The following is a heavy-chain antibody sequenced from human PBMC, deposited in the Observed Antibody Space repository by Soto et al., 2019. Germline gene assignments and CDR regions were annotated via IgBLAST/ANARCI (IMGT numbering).Heavy chain of an antibody. V-gene: IGHV4-61*01. Sequence: QVQLQESGPGLVKPSETLSLTCTVSGGSVSSGSYYWSWIRQPPGKGLEWIGYIYYSGSTNYNPSLKSRVTISVDTSKNQFSLKLSSVTAADTAVYYCARTSRRYYDSSDIDYWGQGTLVTVSS. J-gene: IGHJ4*02. CDR3: ARTSRRYYDSSDIDY. CDR1: GGSVSSGSYY. D-gene: IGHD3-22*01. CDR2: IYYSGST.